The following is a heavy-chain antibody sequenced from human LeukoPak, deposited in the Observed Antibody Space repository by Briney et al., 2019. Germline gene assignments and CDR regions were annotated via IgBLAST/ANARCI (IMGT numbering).Heavy chain of an antibody. CDR1: GYTFTSYG. CDR3: ARGLSSSWWGGAFDI. D-gene: IGHD6-13*01. Sequence: ASVKVSCKASGYTFTSYGISWVRQAPGQGLEWMGWISAYNGNTNYAQKLQGRVTMTTETSTSTAYMELRSLRSDDTAVYYCARGLSSSWWGGAFDIWGQGTMVTVSS. J-gene: IGHJ3*02. V-gene: IGHV1-18*01. CDR2: ISAYNGNT.